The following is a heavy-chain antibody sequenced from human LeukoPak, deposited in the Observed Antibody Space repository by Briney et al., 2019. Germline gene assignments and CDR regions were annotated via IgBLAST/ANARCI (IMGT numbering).Heavy chain of an antibody. Sequence: GASVKVSCKTSGYTFTSSDINWVRQATGQGLEWMGWMNPNSGNRGYAQKFQGRVTITGDTSINTAYMELSSLISEDTAVYYCATVSGSMDYWGQGTLVTVSS. J-gene: IGHJ4*02. D-gene: IGHD1-26*01. CDR1: GYTFTSSD. CDR3: ATVSGSMDY. CDR2: MNPNSGNR. V-gene: IGHV1-8*03.